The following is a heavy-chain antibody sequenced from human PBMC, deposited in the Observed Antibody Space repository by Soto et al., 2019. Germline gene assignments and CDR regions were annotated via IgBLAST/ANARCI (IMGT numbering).Heavy chain of an antibody. Sequence: QVPLVQSGAEVKKPGSSVKVSCKASGGTFSSYAISWVRQAPGQGLKWMGGIIPLFRTSNYAHKFQGRVTVTADESTSTVYLELRSLRSDDTAVYYCARVDGGNIDYWDQGTLVTISS. V-gene: IGHV1-69*01. CDR3: ARVDGGNIDY. CDR1: GGTFSSYA. D-gene: IGHD3-16*01. J-gene: IGHJ4*02. CDR2: IIPLFRTS.